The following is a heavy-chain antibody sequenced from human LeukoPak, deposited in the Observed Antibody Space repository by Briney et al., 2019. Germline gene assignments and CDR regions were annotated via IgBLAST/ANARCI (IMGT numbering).Heavy chain of an antibody. J-gene: IGHJ5*02. V-gene: IGHV1-18*01. D-gene: IGHD3-3*01. CDR1: GYTFTSYG. CDR2: ISAYNGNT. Sequence: GASVKVSCKASGYTFTSYGISWVRQAPGQGLEWMGWISAYNGNTNYAQKLQGRVTMTTDTSTSTAYMELRSLRSDDTAVYYCARDPYYDFWGGVYWFDPWGQGTLVTVSS. CDR3: ARDPYYDFWGGVYWFDP.